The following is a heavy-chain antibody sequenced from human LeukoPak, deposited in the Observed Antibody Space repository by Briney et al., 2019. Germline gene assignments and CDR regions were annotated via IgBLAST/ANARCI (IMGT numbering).Heavy chain of an antibody. CDR3: ARGKFLDGGFDY. CDR1: GYTFTGYY. CDR2: INPNSGGT. J-gene: IGHJ4*02. V-gene: IGHV1-2*02. Sequence: ASVKVSCKASGYTFTGYYMHWVRQAPGQGLEWMGWINPNSGGTNYAQKFQGRVTMTRDTSISTAYMELGRLRSDDTAVYYCARGKFLDGGFDYWGQGTLVTVSS. D-gene: IGHD3/OR15-3a*01.